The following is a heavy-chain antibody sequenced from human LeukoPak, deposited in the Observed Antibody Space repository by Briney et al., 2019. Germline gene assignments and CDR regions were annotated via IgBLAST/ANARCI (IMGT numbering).Heavy chain of an antibody. CDR3: ARDPRFWWVRGVSPRYYYYMDV. D-gene: IGHD3-10*01. J-gene: IGHJ6*03. CDR1: GFTFDDYA. CDR2: ISWNSGSI. V-gene: IGHV3-9*01. Sequence: GGSLRLSCAASGFTFDDYAMHWVRQAPGKGLEWVSGISWNSGSIGYADSVKGRFTISRDNAKNSLYLQMNSLRAEDTAVYYCARDPRFWWVRGVSPRYYYYMDVWGKGTTVTVSS.